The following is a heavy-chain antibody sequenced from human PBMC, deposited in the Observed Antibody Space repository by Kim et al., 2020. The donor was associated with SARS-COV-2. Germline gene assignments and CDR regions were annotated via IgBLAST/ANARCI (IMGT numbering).Heavy chain of an antibody. CDR2: FDPEDGET. CDR3: ATNWWSYGYEHPFDI. Sequence: ASVKVSCKVSGYTLTELSMHWVRQAPGKGLEWMGGFDPEDGETIYAQKFQGRVTMTEDTSTDTAYMELSSLRSEDTAVYYCATNWWSYGYEHPFDIWGQGTMVTVSS. V-gene: IGHV1-24*01. CDR1: GYTLTELS. J-gene: IGHJ3*02. D-gene: IGHD5-18*01.